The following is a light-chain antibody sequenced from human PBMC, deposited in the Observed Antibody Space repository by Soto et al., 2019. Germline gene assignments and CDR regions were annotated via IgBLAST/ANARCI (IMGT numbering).Light chain of an antibody. V-gene: IGKV3-11*01. J-gene: IGKJ5*01. CDR1: QSVSSY. Sequence: EIVLSQSPATPSLSPGERATLSFRASQSVSSYLAWYQQKPGQAPRLLIYDASNRATGIPARFSGSGSGTDFTLTISSLEPEDFAVYYCQQYGSSPTFGQGTRLEN. CDR3: QQYGSSPT. CDR2: DAS.